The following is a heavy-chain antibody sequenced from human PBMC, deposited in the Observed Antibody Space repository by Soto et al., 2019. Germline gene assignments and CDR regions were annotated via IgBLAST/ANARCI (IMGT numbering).Heavy chain of an antibody. CDR1: GYTFTKYG. CDR2: IIPIFGTA. V-gene: IGHV1-69*13. J-gene: IGHJ4*02. Sequence: SVKVSCKASGYTFTKYGISWVRQAPGQGLEWMGGIIPIFGTANYAQKFQGRVTITADESTSTAYMELSSLRSEDTAVYYCARLYCISTSCYRSFDYWGQGTLVTVSS. D-gene: IGHD2-2*02. CDR3: ARLYCISTSCYRSFDY.